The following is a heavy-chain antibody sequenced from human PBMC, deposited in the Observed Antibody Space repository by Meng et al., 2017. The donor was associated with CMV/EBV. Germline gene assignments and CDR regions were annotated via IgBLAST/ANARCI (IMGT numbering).Heavy chain of an antibody. D-gene: IGHD6-13*01. CDR1: GFTFSSYA. Sequence: GESLKISCAASGFTFSSYAMSWVRQAPGKGLEWVSAISGSGDSTYYADSVKGRFTISRDNSKNTLYLQMNSLRADDTAVYYCAKDSSGVAAAGAPDYWGQGTLVTVSS. CDR2: ISGSGDST. CDR3: AKDSSGVAAAGAPDY. V-gene: IGHV3-23*01. J-gene: IGHJ4*02.